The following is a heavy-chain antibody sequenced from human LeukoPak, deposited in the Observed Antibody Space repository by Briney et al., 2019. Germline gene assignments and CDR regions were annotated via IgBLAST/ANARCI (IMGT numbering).Heavy chain of an antibody. Sequence: GGSLRLSCAASGFTVSSYWMNWVRQPPGKGLVWVSHINSDESITNYADSVKGRFTISRDNAKNTLYLQMNSLRDDDTAVCYCARGGQSGLGYWGQGTLVTVSS. D-gene: IGHD3-10*01. CDR3: ARGGQSGLGY. CDR1: GFTVSSYW. J-gene: IGHJ4*02. CDR2: INSDESIT. V-gene: IGHV3-74*01.